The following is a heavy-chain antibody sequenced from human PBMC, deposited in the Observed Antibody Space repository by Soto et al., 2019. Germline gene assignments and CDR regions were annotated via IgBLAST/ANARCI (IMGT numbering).Heavy chain of an antibody. CDR3: ARAVVPAALNWFDP. Sequence: SETLSLTCTVSCGSISSGGYYWSWIRQHPGKGLEWIGYIYYSGSTYYNPSLKSRVTISVDTSKNQFSLKLSSVTAADTAVYYCARAVVPAALNWFDPWGQGTLVTVSS. J-gene: IGHJ5*02. D-gene: IGHD2-2*01. CDR2: IYYSGST. CDR1: CGSISSGGYY. V-gene: IGHV4-31*03.